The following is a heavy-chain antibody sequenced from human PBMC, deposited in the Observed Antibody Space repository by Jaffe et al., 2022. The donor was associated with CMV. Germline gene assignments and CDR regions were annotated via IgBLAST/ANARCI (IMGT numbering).Heavy chain of an antibody. D-gene: IGHD6-13*01. CDR1: GFTFSSYA. CDR2: ISGSGGST. V-gene: IGHV3-23*01. Sequence: EVQLLESGGGLVQPGGSLRLSCAASGFTFSSYAMSWVRQAPGKGLEWVSAISGSGGSTYYADSVKGRFTISRDNSKNTLYLQMNSLRAEDTAVYYCAKIGRGGAAAGFLSDYWGQGTLVTVSS. CDR3: AKIGRGGAAAGFLSDY. J-gene: IGHJ4*02.